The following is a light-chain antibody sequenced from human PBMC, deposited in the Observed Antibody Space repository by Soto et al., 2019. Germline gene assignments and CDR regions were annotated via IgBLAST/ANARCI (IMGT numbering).Light chain of an antibody. CDR1: QSVSSS. CDR2: SAS. Sequence: EIVMTQSPATLSVSPGERATLSCRASQSVSSSLAWYQQKPGQAPRLLIYSASTRATNIPARFSGSGSGTEFTLTISSLQSEDFAVYYCQQYSLWPYTFGQGTKLEIK. CDR3: QQYSLWPYT. J-gene: IGKJ2*01. V-gene: IGKV3-15*01.